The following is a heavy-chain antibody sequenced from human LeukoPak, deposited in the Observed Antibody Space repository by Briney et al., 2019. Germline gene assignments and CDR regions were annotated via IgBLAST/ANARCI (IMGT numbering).Heavy chain of an antibody. V-gene: IGHV4-38-2*02. CDR1: GYSISSGYY. Sequence: SGTLSLTCTVSGYSISSGYYWGWIRQPPGKGLEWIGSIYHSGSTYYNPSLKSRVTISVDTSKNQFSLKLSSVTAADTAVYYCAREGEGAREYWGQGTLVTVSS. CDR3: AREGEGAREY. J-gene: IGHJ4*02. D-gene: IGHD1-26*01. CDR2: IYHSGST.